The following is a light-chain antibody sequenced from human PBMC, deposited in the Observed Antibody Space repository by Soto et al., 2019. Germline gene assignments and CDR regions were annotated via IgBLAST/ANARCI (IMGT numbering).Light chain of an antibody. CDR3: QSYDSSLSVVV. V-gene: IGLV1-40*01. CDR2: GPS. Sequence: QSVLPQPPSVSGAPGQRVTISCTGSSSNIGAGYDVHWYQQFPGTAPKLLIYGPSNRPSAVPDRFSASQSGTSASLAITGLQAEDEADYYCQSYDSSLSVVVFGGGTKVTVL. J-gene: IGLJ2*01. CDR1: SSNIGAGYD.